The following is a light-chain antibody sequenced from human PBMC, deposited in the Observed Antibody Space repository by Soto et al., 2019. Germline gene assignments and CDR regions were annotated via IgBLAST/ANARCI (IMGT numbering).Light chain of an antibody. Sequence: DIVLTQSPATLSVSPGESASLSCRASQSVSRALAWYQHVPGQAPRRLIYDSSTRATGVPARFSGSGSGTRFTLTISSLQSEDFAVYYCQQYNSWPPRYTFGQGTKLEI. CDR3: QQYNSWPPRYT. CDR1: QSVSRA. J-gene: IGKJ2*01. CDR2: DSS. V-gene: IGKV3-15*01.